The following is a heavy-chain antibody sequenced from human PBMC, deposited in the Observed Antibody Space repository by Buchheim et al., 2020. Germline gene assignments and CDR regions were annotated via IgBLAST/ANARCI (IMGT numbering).Heavy chain of an antibody. CDR2: INSDGRYT. Sequence: EVQLVESGGGLVQPGGSLRLSCAASGFTFSSYWMHWVRRAPGKGLVWVSRINSDGRYTNYADSVKGRFTVSRDNAKNTLYLQMDSLKAEDKAVYYCAGQLMTTVTTMDVWGQGTT. D-gene: IGHD4-17*01. CDR1: GFTFSSYW. J-gene: IGHJ6*02. V-gene: IGHV3-74*01. CDR3: AGQLMTTVTTMDV.